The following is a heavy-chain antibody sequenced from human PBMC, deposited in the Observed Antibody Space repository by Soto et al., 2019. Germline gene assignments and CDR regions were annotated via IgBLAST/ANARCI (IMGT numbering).Heavy chain of an antibody. J-gene: IGHJ4*02. CDR3: AKESMPEHYGDTLFDH. V-gene: IGHV3-23*01. D-gene: IGHD4-17*01. Sequence: EVQLLESGGGLVQPGGSLRLSCEASGFSFSSYALSWVRQDPGKGLEWVSTFSAGGRAYYADSVKGRFTIAKDFSKNTLHLQTNSLRAEDTAVYYCAKESMPEHYGDTLFDHWGQGTRVTVSS. CDR2: FSAGGRA. CDR1: GFSFSSYA.